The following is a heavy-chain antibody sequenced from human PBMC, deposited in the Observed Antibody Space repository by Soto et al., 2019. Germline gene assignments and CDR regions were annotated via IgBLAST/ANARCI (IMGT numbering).Heavy chain of an antibody. CDR1: GGTFSSYA. V-gene: IGHV1-69*12. D-gene: IGHD4-17*01. Sequence: QVQLVQSGAEVKKPGSSVKVSCKASGGTFSSYAISWVRQAPGQGLEWMGGIIPIFGTANYAQKFQGRVTITADESTSTAYRERSSLRSEDTAVYYCARRLRRQMGGWYFDLWGRGTLVTVSS. CDR2: IIPIFGTA. J-gene: IGHJ2*01. CDR3: ARRLRRQMGGWYFDL.